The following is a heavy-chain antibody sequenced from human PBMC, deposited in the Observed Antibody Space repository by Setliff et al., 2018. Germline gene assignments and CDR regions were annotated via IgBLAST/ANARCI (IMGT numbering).Heavy chain of an antibody. CDR3: SKDGQQEAPYAFDM. CDR1: GFSSSDYS. Sequence: GGSLRLSCAASGFSSSDYSMNWVRQAPGKGLEWVSSISSSSTYIFYADSVRGRFTVSRDNAKNSLYLQMNSLRAEDTAIYYCSKDGQQEAPYAFDMWGQGTMVTVSS. J-gene: IGHJ3*02. CDR2: ISSSSTYI. D-gene: IGHD6-13*01. V-gene: IGHV3-21*01.